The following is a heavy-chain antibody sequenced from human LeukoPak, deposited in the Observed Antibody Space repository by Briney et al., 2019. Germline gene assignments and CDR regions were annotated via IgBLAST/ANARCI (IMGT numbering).Heavy chain of an antibody. Sequence: SETLSLTCTVSGGSISTYYWHWIRQPPGKGLEWIGYIYYSGSTNYNPSLKSRVTIPVDTSKNQFSLKLSSVTAADTAVYYCARHEVYGSGSYSPYYFDYWGQGTLVTVSS. D-gene: IGHD3-10*01. CDR1: GGSISTYY. J-gene: IGHJ4*02. CDR2: IYYSGST. CDR3: ARHEVYGSGSYSPYYFDY. V-gene: IGHV4-59*08.